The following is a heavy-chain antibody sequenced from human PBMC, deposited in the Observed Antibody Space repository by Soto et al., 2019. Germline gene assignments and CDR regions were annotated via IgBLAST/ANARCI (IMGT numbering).Heavy chain of an antibody. Sequence: EASVKVSCKASGYTFTSYDINWVRQATGQGLEWMGWMNPNSGNTGYAQKFQGRVTMTRNTSISTAYMELSSLRSEDTAVYYCARVPKKRNYCSGGSYYFGEDAFDIWGQGTMVTVSS. D-gene: IGHD2-15*01. CDR3: ARVPKKRNYCSGGSYYFGEDAFDI. J-gene: IGHJ3*02. CDR1: GYTFTSYD. CDR2: MNPNSGNT. V-gene: IGHV1-8*01.